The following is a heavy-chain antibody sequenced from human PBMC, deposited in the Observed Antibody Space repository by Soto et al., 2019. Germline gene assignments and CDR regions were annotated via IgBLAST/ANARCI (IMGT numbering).Heavy chain of an antibody. D-gene: IGHD5-12*01. CDR2: ISYGGSNK. Sequence: GGSLRLSCAASGFTFSSYAMHWVRQAPGKGLEWVAVISYGGSNKYYADSVKGRFTISRDNSKNTLYLQMNSLRAEDTAVYYCARALYSGYDLPPFFYYYGMDVWGRGTTVTVSS. J-gene: IGHJ6*02. V-gene: IGHV3-30-3*01. CDR3: ARALYSGYDLPPFFYYYGMDV. CDR1: GFTFSSYA.